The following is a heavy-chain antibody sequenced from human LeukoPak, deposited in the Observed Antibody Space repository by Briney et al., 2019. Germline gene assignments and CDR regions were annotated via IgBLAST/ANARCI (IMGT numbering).Heavy chain of an antibody. CDR3: ARNPGDWFDP. CDR2: IYYSGST. CDR1: GGSISSYY. J-gene: IGHJ5*02. V-gene: IGHV4-59*12. Sequence: PSETLSLTCTVSGGSISSYYWRWIRQPPGKGLEWIGYIYYSGSTNYNPSLKSRVTISVDTSKNQFSLKLSSVTAADTAVYYCARNPGDWFDPWGKGTLVTVSS.